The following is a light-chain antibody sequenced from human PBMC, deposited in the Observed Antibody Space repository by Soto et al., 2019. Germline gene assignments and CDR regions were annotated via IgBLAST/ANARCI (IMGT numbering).Light chain of an antibody. Sequence: QSALTQPPSVSGSPGQSVTISCTGTSGDVDPYNYVSWYQQRPGRAPKLVIYDVNMRPSGVPDRFSGSKSGDTSSLTISGLQAEDEADYYCCSYVGTPLVGGGTQLTVL. J-gene: IGLJ2*01. CDR3: CSYVGTPL. V-gene: IGLV2-11*01. CDR1: SGDVDPYNY. CDR2: DVN.